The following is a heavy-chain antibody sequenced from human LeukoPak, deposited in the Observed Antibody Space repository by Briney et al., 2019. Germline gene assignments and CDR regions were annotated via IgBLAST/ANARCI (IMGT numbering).Heavy chain of an antibody. J-gene: IGHJ6*02. CDR1: GYSFTSYW. V-gene: IGHV5-51*01. CDR3: ASSKGYCSGGSCYSRGYYYYYGMDV. CDR2: MYPGESDT. D-gene: IGHD2-15*01. Sequence: GESLKISCKGSGYSFTSYWIGWVRQMPGKGLEWVVIMYPGESDTRYSPSFQGQVTISADKSISTAYLQWSSLKASDTAMYNCASSKGYCSGGSCYSRGYYYYYGMDVWGQGTTVTVSS.